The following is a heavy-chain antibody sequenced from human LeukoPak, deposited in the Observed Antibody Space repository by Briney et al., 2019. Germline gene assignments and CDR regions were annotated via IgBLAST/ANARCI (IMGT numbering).Heavy chain of an antibody. CDR3: AKRGAEVGTTVAPGDY. Sequence: GGSLRLSCAASGFTFSSYPMYWVRQAPGKGLEWVSVITQTGGVTYYSDSVKGRFTISRDNSENTLFLQMNSLRAEDTAVYYCAKRGAEVGTTVAPGDYWGQGTLLTVSS. D-gene: IGHD1-26*01. CDR1: GFTFSSYP. CDR2: ITQTGGVT. V-gene: IGHV3-23*01. J-gene: IGHJ4*02.